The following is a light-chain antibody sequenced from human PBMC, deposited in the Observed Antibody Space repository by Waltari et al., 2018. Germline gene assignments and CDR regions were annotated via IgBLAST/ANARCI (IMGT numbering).Light chain of an antibody. CDR2: SKN. CDR3: ATWDDSLNGVV. J-gene: IGLJ2*01. CDR1: TSNIGSNI. Sequence: QSVVTQPPAASGTPGQRVTISCSGSTSNIGSNIVTWYQQVPGTGPTLLIHSKNQRPSGVPDRFSASKSGTSASLAINGLQSEDEADYYCATWDDSLNGVVFGGGTKLTVL. V-gene: IGLV1-44*01.